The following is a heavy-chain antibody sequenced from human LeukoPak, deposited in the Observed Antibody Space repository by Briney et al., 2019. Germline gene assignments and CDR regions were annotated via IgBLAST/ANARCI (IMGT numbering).Heavy chain of an antibody. CDR2: MNPNSGNT. CDR1: GYTFTSYD. J-gene: IGHJ4*02. Sequence: GASVEVSCKASGYTFTSYDINWVRQASGQGLEWMGWMNPNSGNTGYAQKFQGRVTMTRDTSISTAYMDLSSLRSEDTAVYYCARGPLIYGSGSFYDYWGQGALVTVSS. V-gene: IGHV1-8*01. CDR3: ARGPLIYGSGSFYDY. D-gene: IGHD3-10*01.